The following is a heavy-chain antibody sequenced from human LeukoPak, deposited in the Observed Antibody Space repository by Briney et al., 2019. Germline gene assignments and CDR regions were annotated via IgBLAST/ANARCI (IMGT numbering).Heavy chain of an antibody. Sequence: PSETLSLTCTVSGGSISSSSYYWGWIRQPPGKGLEWIGSIYYSGSTYHNPSLKSRVTISVGTSKNQFSLKLTSVTAAETAVYYCAREGRYRYGYNEYHLYMDIWGKGTTVTVSS. J-gene: IGHJ6*03. CDR1: GGSISSSSYY. CDR3: AREGRYRYGYNEYHLYMDI. CDR2: IYYSGST. D-gene: IGHD5-18*01. V-gene: IGHV4-39*07.